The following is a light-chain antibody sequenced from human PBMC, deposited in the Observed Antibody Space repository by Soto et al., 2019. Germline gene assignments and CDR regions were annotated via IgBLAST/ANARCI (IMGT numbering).Light chain of an antibody. CDR1: QGISND. CDR2: AAS. CDR3: GQLYSRPYT. V-gene: IGKV1-9*01. J-gene: IGKJ3*01. Sequence: DIQLTQSQSFLSASVGDRVTITCRASQGISNDLAWYQQKPGKGPKLLVYAASTLQSGVPSRFSGSGSGTEFTLTISSLQPEDFATYYWGQLYSRPYTFGPGTQVDIK.